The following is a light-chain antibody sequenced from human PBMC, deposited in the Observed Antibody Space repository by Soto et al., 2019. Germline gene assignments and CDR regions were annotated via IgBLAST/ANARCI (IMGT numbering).Light chain of an antibody. Sequence: QSALTQPRSVSGSPGQSVTISCTGTTTDVGTYNSVSWYQQHPGKAPKLMIYYVNKRPSGVPHRFSGSMSGNTASLTISGLQADDEADYHCQSYDSSLSGHVVFGGGPKVTVL. CDR2: YVN. J-gene: IGLJ2*01. V-gene: IGLV2-11*01. CDR1: TTDVGTYNS. CDR3: QSYDSSLSGHVV.